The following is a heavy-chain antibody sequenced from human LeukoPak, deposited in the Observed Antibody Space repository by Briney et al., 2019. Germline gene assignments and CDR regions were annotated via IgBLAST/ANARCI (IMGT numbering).Heavy chain of an antibody. V-gene: IGHV3-7*01. CDR3: ARVSPPYYDILTGFSMDYYMDV. D-gene: IGHD3-9*01. CDR1: GFTFSTYR. J-gene: IGHJ6*03. CDR2: IKQDGSEK. Sequence: PGGSLRLSCAASGFTFSTYRMSWVRQAPGKGLEWVANIKQDGSEKHYVDSVKGRFTISRDNAKNSLYLQMNSLRAEDTAVYYCARVSPPYYDILTGFSMDYYMDVWGKGTTVTVSS.